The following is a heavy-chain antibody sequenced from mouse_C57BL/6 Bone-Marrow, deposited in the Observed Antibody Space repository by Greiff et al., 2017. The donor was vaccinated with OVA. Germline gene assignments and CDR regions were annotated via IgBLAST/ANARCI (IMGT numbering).Heavy chain of an antibody. CDR1: GYTFTSYW. D-gene: IGHD2-14*01. CDR3: ARWGVRRYFDV. CDR2: IYPGSGST. J-gene: IGHJ1*03. V-gene: IGHV1-55*01. Sequence: QVQLQQSGAELVKPGASVKMSCKASGYTFTSYWITWVKQRPGQGLEWIGDIYPGSGSTNYNEKFKSKATLTVDTASSTAYMQLSSLTAEDSAVYYCARWGVRRYFDVWGTGTTVTVSS.